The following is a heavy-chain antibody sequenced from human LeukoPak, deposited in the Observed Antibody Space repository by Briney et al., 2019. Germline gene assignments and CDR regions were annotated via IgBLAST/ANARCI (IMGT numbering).Heavy chain of an antibody. CDR3: ARYPQSGSFLRDAFDI. Sequence: SETLSLTCAVSGGSISSSNWWSWVRQPPGKGLEWIGEIYHSGSTNYNPSLKSRVTISVDTSKNQFSLKLSSVTAADTAVYYCARYPQSGSFLRDAFDIWGQGTMVTVSS. CDR1: GGSISSSNW. V-gene: IGHV4-4*02. CDR2: IYHSGST. J-gene: IGHJ3*02. D-gene: IGHD1-26*01.